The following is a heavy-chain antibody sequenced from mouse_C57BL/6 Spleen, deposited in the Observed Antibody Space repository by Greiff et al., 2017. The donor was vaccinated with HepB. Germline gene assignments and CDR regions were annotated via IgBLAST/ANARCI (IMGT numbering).Heavy chain of an antibody. CDR3: ARGELGVFAY. Sequence: VKLQQPGAELVMPGASVKLSCKASGYTFTSYWMHWVKQRPGQGLEWIGEIDPSDSYTNYNQKFKGKSTLTVDKSSSTAYMQLSSLTSEDSAVYYCARGELGVFAYWGQGTLVTVSA. D-gene: IGHD2-12*01. V-gene: IGHV1-69*01. CDR1: GYTFTSYW. CDR2: IDPSDSYT. J-gene: IGHJ3*01.